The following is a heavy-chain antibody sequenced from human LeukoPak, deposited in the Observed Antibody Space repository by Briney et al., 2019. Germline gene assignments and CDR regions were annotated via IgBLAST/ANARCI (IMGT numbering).Heavy chain of an antibody. CDR2: IYSGGST. Sequence: GGSLRPSCAASGFTVSNNYMNWVRQAPGKGLEWVSVIYSGGSTYYGDSVKGRFTISRDNSKNMVYLQMNSLRAEDTAVYYCARAGVAGLYYYYHYMDVWGKGTTVTVSS. V-gene: IGHV3-53*01. CDR1: GFTVSNNY. J-gene: IGHJ6*03. D-gene: IGHD6-19*01. CDR3: ARAGVAGLYYYYHYMDV.